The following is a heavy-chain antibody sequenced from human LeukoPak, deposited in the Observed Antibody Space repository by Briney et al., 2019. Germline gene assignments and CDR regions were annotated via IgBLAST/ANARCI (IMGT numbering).Heavy chain of an antibody. CDR1: GGSISGYY. V-gene: IGHV4-4*07. CDR2: IYSSGST. CDR3: ARDLGYSGYQWANGFDY. Sequence: PSETLSLTCTVSGGSISGYYWSWIRQPAGKGLKWIGRIYSSGSTNYNPSLKSRLTMSVDTSKNQFSLRLNSVTAADTAIYYCARDLGYSGYQWANGFDYWGQGTLVTVSS. J-gene: IGHJ4*02. D-gene: IGHD5-12*01.